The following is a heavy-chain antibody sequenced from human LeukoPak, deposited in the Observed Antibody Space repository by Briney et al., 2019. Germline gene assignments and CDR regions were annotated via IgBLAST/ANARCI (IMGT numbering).Heavy chain of an antibody. Sequence: PGGPLRLSCTASGFTSGDSAMTWVRQALGKGLEWVGVIRSNANGGTAEYGASVKDRFSISRDDSKNMAYLQMNSLKSEDTAVYYCWVLEDWYFDLWGRGTLVTVSS. D-gene: IGHD2-15*01. CDR1: GFTSGDSA. J-gene: IGHJ2*01. CDR2: IRSNANGGTA. CDR3: WVLEDWYFDL. V-gene: IGHV3-49*04.